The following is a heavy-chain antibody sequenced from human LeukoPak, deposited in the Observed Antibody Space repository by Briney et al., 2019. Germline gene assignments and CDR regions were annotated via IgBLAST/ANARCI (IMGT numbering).Heavy chain of an antibody. D-gene: IGHD4-17*01. CDR2: ISGSGGST. Sequence: GGSLRLSCAASGFTFSSYGMSWVRQAPGKGLEWVSAISGSGGSTYYADSVKGRFTISRDNSKNTLYVQMNSLRAEDTAVYYCAKDTNYGDPGDFDYWGQGTLVTVSS. CDR3: AKDTNYGDPGDFDY. V-gene: IGHV3-23*01. CDR1: GFTFSSYG. J-gene: IGHJ4*02.